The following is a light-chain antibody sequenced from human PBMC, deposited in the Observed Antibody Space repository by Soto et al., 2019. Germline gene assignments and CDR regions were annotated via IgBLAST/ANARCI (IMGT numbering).Light chain of an antibody. CDR2: EVI. CDR3: SSYAGSNRV. CDR1: SSDVGGYNY. Sequence: QSALTQPAAVSGSPGQSITISCTGTSSDVGGYNYVSWYQQHPGKAPKLMIYEVINRPSGVPDRFSGSKSGNTASLTVSGLQAEDEADYYCSSYAGSNRVFGGGTKLTVL. J-gene: IGLJ2*01. V-gene: IGLV2-8*01.